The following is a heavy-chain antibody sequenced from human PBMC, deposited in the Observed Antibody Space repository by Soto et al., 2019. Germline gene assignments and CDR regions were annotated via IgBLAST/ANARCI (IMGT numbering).Heavy chain of an antibody. V-gene: IGHV1-2*02. J-gene: IGHJ6*02. D-gene: IGHD5-18*01. Sequence: ASVTVSCKASVYTFTGYYMHWVRQAPGQGLEWMGWINPNSGGTNYAQKFQGRVTMTRDTSISTAYMELSRLRSDNTAVYYCAREGDTATPGGYYGMDVWGQGTTVTVSS. CDR2: INPNSGGT. CDR3: AREGDTATPGGYYGMDV. CDR1: VYTFTGYY.